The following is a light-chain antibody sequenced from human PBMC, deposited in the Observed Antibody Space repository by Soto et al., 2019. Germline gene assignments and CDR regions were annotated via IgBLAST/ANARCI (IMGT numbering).Light chain of an antibody. CDR1: VMISTY. CDR3: EERSHWT. J-gene: IGKJ1*01. V-gene: IGKV3-11*01. Sequence: EIVLTQSPVTLSLSPGQRATLSCRASVMISTYVAWYQQKPGQAPRLLIYDASNRATGVPARFSGSGSGTDFTLAIRALEPEDFAVYYGEERSHWTFXRGTRVDIK. CDR2: DAS.